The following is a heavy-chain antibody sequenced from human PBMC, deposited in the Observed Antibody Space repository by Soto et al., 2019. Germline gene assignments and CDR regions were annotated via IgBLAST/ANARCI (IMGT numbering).Heavy chain of an antibody. CDR3: AKKAPSRGNWFDP. CDR1: GFTFSSYA. V-gene: IGHV3-23*01. Sequence: EVQLLESGGGLVQPGGSLRLSCAASGFTFSSYAMSWVRQAPGTGLEWVSAISGSGGSTYYADAVKGRFTISRDNSMNTLYLQTNSLRAEDTAVYYCAKKAPSRGNWFDPWGQGTLVTVSS. CDR2: ISGSGGST. J-gene: IGHJ5*02.